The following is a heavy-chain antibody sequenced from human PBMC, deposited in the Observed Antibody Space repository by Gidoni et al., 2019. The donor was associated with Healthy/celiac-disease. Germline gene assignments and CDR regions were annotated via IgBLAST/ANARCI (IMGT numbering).Heavy chain of an antibody. J-gene: IGHJ5*02. CDR2: ISGSGGST. CDR3: AKDDILTGYYS. D-gene: IGHD3-9*01. Sequence: CAASGFTFSSYALSWVRQAPGKGLEWVSAISGSGGSTYYADSVKGWFTIYRDNSKNTLYLQMNSLRAEDTAVYYCAKDDILTGYYSWGQGTLVTVSS. V-gene: IGHV3-23*01. CDR1: GFTFSSYA.